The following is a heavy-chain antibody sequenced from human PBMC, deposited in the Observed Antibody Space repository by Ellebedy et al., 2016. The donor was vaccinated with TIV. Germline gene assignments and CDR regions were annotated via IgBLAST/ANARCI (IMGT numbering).Heavy chain of an antibody. Sequence: PGGSLRLSCTASGFTFSRYGIHWVRQAPGKGLGWVAFISDDGGNEQYADAVKGRFTVSRDNSKNVAYLHLKGLRGDDTALYYCSRDSVWFGAYYFDSWGQGTRVTVSS. J-gene: IGHJ4*02. V-gene: IGHV3-33*01. D-gene: IGHD3-10*01. CDR2: ISDDGGNE. CDR3: SRDSVWFGAYYFDS. CDR1: GFTFSRYG.